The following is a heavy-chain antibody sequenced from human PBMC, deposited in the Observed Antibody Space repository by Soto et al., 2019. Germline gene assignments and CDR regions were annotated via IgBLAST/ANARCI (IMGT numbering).Heavy chain of an antibody. Sequence: QVQLVQSGAEVKKPGASVKVSCKTYGYTFTSCDVNWVRRAIGPGLEWMGWMNPNSGNSGYAQKFQGRVTMTRNTSISTAYMELSSLRSEDTAVYYCARGPGDPDSSGSSWFDPWGQGTLVIVSS. V-gene: IGHV1-8*01. CDR3: ARGPGDPDSSGSSWFDP. CDR2: MNPNSGNS. D-gene: IGHD3-22*01. J-gene: IGHJ5*02. CDR1: GYTFTSCD.